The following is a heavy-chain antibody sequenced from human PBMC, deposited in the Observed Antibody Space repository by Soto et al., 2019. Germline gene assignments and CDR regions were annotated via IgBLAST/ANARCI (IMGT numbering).Heavy chain of an antibody. CDR2: INSDGST. J-gene: IGHJ3*02. CDR1: GFNVSSNY. V-gene: IGHV3-66*01. CDR3: ARDKDPVGAFDI. Sequence: EVQLVESGGGLVQPGGSLRLSCAASGFNVSSNYMSWVRQAPGKGLEWVSLINSDGSTYHADSVKGRFTISRDNSKNTLYLQMQSLRTEDTALYYCARDKDPVGAFDIWGQGTLVTVSS. D-gene: IGHD3-16*01.